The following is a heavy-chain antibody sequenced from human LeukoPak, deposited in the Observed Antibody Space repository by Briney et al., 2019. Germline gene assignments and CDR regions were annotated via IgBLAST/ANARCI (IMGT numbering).Heavy chain of an antibody. CDR3: ARDSPGYSSGWYLAGAN. V-gene: IGHV1-69*06. Sequence: ASVKVSCKASGGTFSSYAISWVRQAPGQGLEWMGGIIPIFGTANYAQKFQGRVTITADKSTSTAYMELSSLRSEDTAVYYCARDSPGYSSGWYLAGANWGQGTLVTVSS. D-gene: IGHD6-19*01. CDR1: GGTFSSYA. J-gene: IGHJ4*02. CDR2: IIPIFGTA.